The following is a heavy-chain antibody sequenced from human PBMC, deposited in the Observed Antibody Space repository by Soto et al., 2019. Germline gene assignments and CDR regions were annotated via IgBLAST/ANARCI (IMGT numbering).Heavy chain of an antibody. CDR2: ISAYNGNT. Sequence: QVQLVQSGAEVKKPGASVKVSCKASGYTFSSYGISWARQAPGQGLEWMGWISAYNGNTNYAQKLQGRVTMTTDTSTSTAYMELRSLRSDDTAVYYCARGPNYDILTGNYDGMDVWGQGTTVTVSS. V-gene: IGHV1-18*01. J-gene: IGHJ6*02. D-gene: IGHD3-9*01. CDR1: GYTFSSYG. CDR3: ARGPNYDILTGNYDGMDV.